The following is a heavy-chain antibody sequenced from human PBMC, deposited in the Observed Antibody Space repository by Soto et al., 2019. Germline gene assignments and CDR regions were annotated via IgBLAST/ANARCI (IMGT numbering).Heavy chain of an antibody. CDR3: ARDKVYCSDTSCADFDY. V-gene: IGHV1-69*08. Sequence: QVQLVQSGAEVKKPGSSVKVSCKASGGTLSSYTFSWVRQAPGQGLEWMGRVIPNLGVTNYAKKFQGRFTIVVDTSTSTAYMELNSLRYEDTAVYYCARDKVYCSDTSCADFDYWGQGTLVTVSS. D-gene: IGHD2-15*01. CDR2: VIPNLGVT. J-gene: IGHJ4*02. CDR1: GGTLSSYT.